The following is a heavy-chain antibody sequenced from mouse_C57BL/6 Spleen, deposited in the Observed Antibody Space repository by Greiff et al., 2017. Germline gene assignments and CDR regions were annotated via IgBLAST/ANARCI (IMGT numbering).Heavy chain of an antibody. V-gene: IGHV5-16*01. Sequence: EVNVVESEGGLVQPGSSMKLSCTASGFTFSDYYMAWVRQVPEKGLEWVANINYDGSSTYYLDSLKSRFIISRDNAKNILYLQMSSLKSEDTATYYCARAGYYYGSSYWYCDVWGTGTTVTVSS. CDR1: GFTFSDYY. CDR2: INYDGSST. CDR3: ARAGYYYGSSYWYCDV. D-gene: IGHD1-1*01. J-gene: IGHJ1*03.